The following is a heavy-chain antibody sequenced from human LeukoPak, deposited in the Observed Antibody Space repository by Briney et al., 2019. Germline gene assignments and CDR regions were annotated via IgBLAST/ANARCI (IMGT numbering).Heavy chain of an antibody. Sequence: GGSLRLSCAASGFTFSSYEMNWVRQAPGKGLEWVSYIRSSGSTIYYADSVKGRFTISRDNAKNSLYLQMNSLRAEDTAVYYCARVCGGDCYSYYYYYYGMDVWGKGTTVTVSS. D-gene: IGHD2-21*02. J-gene: IGHJ6*04. CDR3: ARVCGGDCYSYYYYYYGMDV. V-gene: IGHV3-48*03. CDR2: IRSSGSTI. CDR1: GFTFSSYE.